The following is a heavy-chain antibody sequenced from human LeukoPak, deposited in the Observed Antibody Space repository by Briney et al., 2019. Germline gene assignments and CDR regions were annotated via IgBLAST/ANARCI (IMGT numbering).Heavy chain of an antibody. CDR1: GGSISSYY. CDR2: IYYSGST. Sequence: SETLSLTCSVSGGSISSYYWSWIRQPPGKGLEWIGYIYYSGSTNYNPSLKSRVTISVDTSKNQFSLKVNSVTAADTAVYYCARHRFSSSSNYFDYWGQGTLVTVSS. D-gene: IGHD6-13*01. CDR3: ARHRFSSSSNYFDY. V-gene: IGHV4-59*08. J-gene: IGHJ4*02.